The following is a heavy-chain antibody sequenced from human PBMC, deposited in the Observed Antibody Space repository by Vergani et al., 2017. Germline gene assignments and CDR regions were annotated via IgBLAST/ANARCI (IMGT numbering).Heavy chain of an antibody. D-gene: IGHD3-10*01. Sequence: QLQLQESDPGLVKPSETLSLTCAVYGGSFSGYYWSWIRQPPGKGLEWIGEINHSGSPYYNPTLKSRLAFSVDTSKNLFSLRLKSVTATDTGMYYCARPVGPSAIADGYHVWGQGTMVTVS. CDR3: ARPVGPSAIADGYHV. V-gene: IGHV4-34*10. CDR2: INHSGSP. CDR1: GGSFSGYY. J-gene: IGHJ3*01.